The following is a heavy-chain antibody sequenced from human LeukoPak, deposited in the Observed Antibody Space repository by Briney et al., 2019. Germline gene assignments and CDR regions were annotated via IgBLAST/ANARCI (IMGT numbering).Heavy chain of an antibody. D-gene: IGHD3-22*01. Sequence: GGSLRLSCAASGFTFSNYWMSWVRQAPGKGLEWVANIRQEGGHKYYRESVKGRFTTSRDNPNSSPYRQMNSLRAEDTAVYYCARDLLLSGIPAAGVFDYWGQGTLVTVSS. CDR2: IRQEGGHK. V-gene: IGHV3-7*01. CDR1: GFTFSNYW. J-gene: IGHJ4*02. CDR3: ARDLLLSGIPAAGVFDY.